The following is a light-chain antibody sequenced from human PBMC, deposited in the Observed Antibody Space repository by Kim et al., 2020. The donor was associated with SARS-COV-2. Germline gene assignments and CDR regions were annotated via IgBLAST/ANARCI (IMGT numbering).Light chain of an antibody. J-gene: IGKJ1*01. V-gene: IGKV3-15*01. CDR1: QRLNSN. CDR2: AAS. CDR3: QQYNDWPT. Sequence: SVPPGESATLSCRASQRLNSNLAWYQQKPGQAPRLLIYAASTRATGIPARFSGSGTATEFTLTISSLRSEDFAVYYCQQYNDWPTFGQGTKVDIK.